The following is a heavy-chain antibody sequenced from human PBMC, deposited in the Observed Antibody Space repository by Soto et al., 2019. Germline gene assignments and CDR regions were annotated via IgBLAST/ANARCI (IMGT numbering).Heavy chain of an antibody. CDR1: GFTFSSYW. Sequence: GGSLRLSCAASGFTFSSYWMSWVRQAPGKGLEWVANIKEDGSDMYYVDSVKGRFTISRDNAKNSLYLQMNSLRAEDTAVYYCATEVWVYYDFWSGYSDHWGQGTLVTVSS. CDR2: IKEDGSDM. J-gene: IGHJ4*02. V-gene: IGHV3-7*01. D-gene: IGHD3-3*01. CDR3: ATEVWVYYDFWSGYSDH.